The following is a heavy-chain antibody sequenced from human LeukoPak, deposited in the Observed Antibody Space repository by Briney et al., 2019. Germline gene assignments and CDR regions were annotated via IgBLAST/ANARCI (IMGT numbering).Heavy chain of an antibody. J-gene: IGHJ5*02. CDR2: THYSGSP. D-gene: IGHD4-11*01. Sequence: SETLSLTCTVSGGSISSDYWSWIRQPPGKGLEWIGYTHYSGSPNYNPSLTSRVTISVDTSKNQFSLKLSSVTAADTAVYYCARKSEKYSNNGGFDPWGQGPRVTVPS. CDR1: GGSISSDY. CDR3: ARKSEKYSNNGGFDP. V-gene: IGHV4-59*01.